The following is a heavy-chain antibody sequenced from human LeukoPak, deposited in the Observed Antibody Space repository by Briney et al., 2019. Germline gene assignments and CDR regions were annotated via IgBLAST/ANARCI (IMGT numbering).Heavy chain of an antibody. CDR1: GGSISSSSYY. Sequence: PSETVSLTCTVSGGSISSSSYYWGWIRQPPGKGLEWIGSIYHSGSTYYNPSLKSRVTISVDTSKNQFSLKLSSVTAADTAVYYRARDGVYDILTGYTKFDYWGQGTLVTVSS. CDR2: IYHSGST. CDR3: ARDGVYDILTGYTKFDY. V-gene: IGHV4-39*07. J-gene: IGHJ4*02. D-gene: IGHD3-9*01.